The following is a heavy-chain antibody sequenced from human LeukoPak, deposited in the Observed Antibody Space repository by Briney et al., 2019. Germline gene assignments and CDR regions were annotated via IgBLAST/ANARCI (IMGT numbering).Heavy chain of an antibody. CDR3: ARDYGGSSPFDY. J-gene: IGHJ4*02. CDR1: GFTVSSNY. CDR2: IYSGGST. Sequence: GGSLRLSCAASGFTVSSNYMSWVRQAPGKGLEWVSVIYSGGSTYYADSVKGRFTISRDNSKNTLYLQMNSLRAEDTAVYYCARDYGGSSPFDYWGQGTLVTVSS. V-gene: IGHV3-53*01. D-gene: IGHD2-15*01.